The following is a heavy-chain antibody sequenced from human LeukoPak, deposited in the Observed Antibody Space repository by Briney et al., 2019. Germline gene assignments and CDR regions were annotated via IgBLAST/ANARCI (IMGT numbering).Heavy chain of an antibody. Sequence: SETLSLTCSVSGDSISTSSYYWGWICQPPGKGLEWIGTIYYSGSTYYNPSLTSRVTISVDTSKNQFSLKLSSVTAADTAVYYCARHKDYYYSYMDVWGKGTTVTISS. CDR1: GDSISTSSYY. V-gene: IGHV4-39*01. CDR2: IYYSGST. CDR3: ARHKDYYYSYMDV. J-gene: IGHJ6*03.